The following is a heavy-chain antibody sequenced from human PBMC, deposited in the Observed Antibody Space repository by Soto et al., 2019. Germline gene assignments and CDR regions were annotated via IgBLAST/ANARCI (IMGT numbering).Heavy chain of an antibody. Sequence: EVQLLESGGGLVQPGGSLRLSCAASGFSFLDYAMAWVRQAPGKGLEWVSAISGSGGSVHYADSVKGRFTISRDNSKNEVYLQMSSLRADDTGVYFCAKDRDIYNYDFHFDQWGQGTLVAVSS. V-gene: IGHV3-23*01. CDR1: GFSFLDYA. J-gene: IGHJ4*02. CDR2: ISGSGGSV. CDR3: AKDRDIYNYDFHFDQ. D-gene: IGHD3-16*01.